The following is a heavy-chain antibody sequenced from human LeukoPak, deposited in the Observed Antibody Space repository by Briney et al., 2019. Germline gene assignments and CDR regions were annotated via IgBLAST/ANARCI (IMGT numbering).Heavy chain of an antibody. Sequence: PGGSLRLSCTASGFAFSDHFMSWIRQVPGQGPEWVSYIGHDGTRVSYADSVKDRFIISRDNAKNSLYLQMNSLRAEDTAVYYCARDKGIPGKWGQGTLVTVSS. D-gene: IGHD2-21*01. CDR2: IGHDGTRV. J-gene: IGHJ4*02. CDR1: GFAFSDHF. CDR3: ARDKGIPGK. V-gene: IGHV3-11*04.